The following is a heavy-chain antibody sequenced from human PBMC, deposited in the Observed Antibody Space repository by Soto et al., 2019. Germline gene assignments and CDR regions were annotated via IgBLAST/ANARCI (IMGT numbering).Heavy chain of an antibody. J-gene: IGHJ6*02. CDR2: IIPIFGTA. Sequence: GASEKVSCKASRRTFSSYAISWVRQAPGQGLEWMGGIIPIFGTANYAQKFQGRVTITADESTSTAYMELSSLRSEDTAVYYCARLRKQQHSYYYYYGMDVWGQGTTVTVSS. CDR3: ARLRKQQHSYYYYYGMDV. D-gene: IGHD6-13*01. V-gene: IGHV1-69*13. CDR1: RRTFSSYA.